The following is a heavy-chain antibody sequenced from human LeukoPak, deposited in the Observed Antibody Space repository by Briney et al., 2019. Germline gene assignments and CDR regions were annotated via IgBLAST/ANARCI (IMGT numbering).Heavy chain of an antibody. J-gene: IGHJ4*02. CDR1: GFTFSSYS. CDR3: AKQGSSYRY. V-gene: IGHV3-23*01. Sequence: SGGSLRLSCAASGFTFSSYSMSWVRQAPGKGLEWVSAISGSGGSTYYADSVKRRFTISRDNSKNTLYLQMNSLRAEDTAVYYCAKQGSSYRYWGPGTLVTVSP. CDR2: ISGSGGST.